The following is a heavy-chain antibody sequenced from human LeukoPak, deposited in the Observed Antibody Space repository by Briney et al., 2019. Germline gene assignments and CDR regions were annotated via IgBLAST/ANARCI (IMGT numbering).Heavy chain of an antibody. J-gene: IGHJ4*02. V-gene: IGHV3-30-3*01. D-gene: IGHD5-24*01. CDR3: ARDVEYYFDY. CDR1: GFTVSSNY. Sequence: PGGSLRLSRAASGFTVSSNYMSWVRQAPGKGLEWVAVISYDGSNKYYADSVKGRFTISRDNSKNTLYLQMNSLRAEDTAVYYCARDVEYYFDYWGQGTLVTVSS. CDR2: ISYDGSNK.